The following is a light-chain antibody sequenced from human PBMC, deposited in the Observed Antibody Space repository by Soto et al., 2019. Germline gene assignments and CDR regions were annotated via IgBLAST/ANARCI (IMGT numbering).Light chain of an antibody. V-gene: IGLV1-40*01. J-gene: IGLJ2*01. CDR1: SSNIGAGYD. CDR2: GDT. Sequence: QPVLTQPPSVSGAPGQGVTISCTGSSSNIGAGYDVQWYQQLPGLTPRLLIYGDTIRPSGVPDRFSASKSGASGFLAITGLQAEDEADYYCQSYATSLRGVVFGGGTKVTVL. CDR3: QSYATSLRGVV.